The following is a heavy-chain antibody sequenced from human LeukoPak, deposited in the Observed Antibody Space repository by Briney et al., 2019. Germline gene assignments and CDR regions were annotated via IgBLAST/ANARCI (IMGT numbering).Heavy chain of an antibody. J-gene: IGHJ6*02. D-gene: IGHD6-13*01. CDR3: ARDGEAAGVYYYYGMDV. V-gene: IGHV3-74*01. Sequence: GGSLRLSCAASGFTFSSYWMHWVRQAPGKGLVWVSRINSDGSSTSYADSVKGRFTISRDSAKNTLYLQMNSLRAEDTAVYYCARDGEAAGVYYYYGMDVWGQGTLVTVSS. CDR1: GFTFSSYW. CDR2: INSDGSST.